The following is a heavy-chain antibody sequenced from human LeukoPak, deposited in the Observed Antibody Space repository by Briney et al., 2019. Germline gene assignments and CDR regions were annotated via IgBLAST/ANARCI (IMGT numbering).Heavy chain of an antibody. D-gene: IGHD1-26*01. CDR2: FSTSGST. Sequence: PSETLSLTCTVSGGSISNYYWSWIRQPAGKGLEWIGRFSTSGSTNYNPSLKSRVTMSVDTSKNQISLKLSSVTAADTAVYYCARRDSGSSSRAFDIWGQGTMVTVSS. CDR1: GGSISNYY. CDR3: ARRDSGSSSRAFDI. V-gene: IGHV4-4*07. J-gene: IGHJ3*02.